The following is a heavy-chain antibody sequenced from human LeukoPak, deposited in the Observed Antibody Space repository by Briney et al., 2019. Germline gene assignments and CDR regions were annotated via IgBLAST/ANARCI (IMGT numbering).Heavy chain of an antibody. J-gene: IGHJ5*02. D-gene: IGHD1-26*01. Sequence: SQTLSLTCTVSGGSISSGDYYWSWLRQPPGKGLECIGYIYYSGSAYYNPSLKSRVTISVDTSKNQFSLKLSSVTAADTAVYYCARDQYRWELSWGQGTLVTVSS. CDR3: ARDQYRWELS. V-gene: IGHV4-30-4*08. CDR1: GGSISSGDYY. CDR2: IYYSGSA.